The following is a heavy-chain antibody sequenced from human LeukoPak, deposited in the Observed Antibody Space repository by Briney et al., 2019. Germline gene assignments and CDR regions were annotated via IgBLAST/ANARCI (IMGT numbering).Heavy chain of an antibody. CDR1: GFTFRSYW. CDR3: ARDDYQLGRYYYGMDV. Sequence: GGSLRLSCAASGFTFRSYWMTWVRQAPGKGLEWVANIKPDGSDKYYVGSVKGRFTISRDNAKNSLYLQMNSLRAEDTALYFCARDDYQLGRYYYGMDVWGQGTTVTVSS. V-gene: IGHV3-7*01. CDR2: IKPDGSDK. D-gene: IGHD7-27*01. J-gene: IGHJ6*02.